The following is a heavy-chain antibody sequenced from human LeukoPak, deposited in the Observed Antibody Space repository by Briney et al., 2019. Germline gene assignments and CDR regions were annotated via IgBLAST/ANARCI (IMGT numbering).Heavy chain of an antibody. CDR1: GFTVSSNY. J-gene: IGHJ4*02. D-gene: IGHD1-26*01. V-gene: IGHV3-53*01. CDR3: AKDRRWELPGY. CDR2: IYIGGST. Sequence: GGSLRLSCAASGFTVSSNYMSWVRQAPGKGLEWVSVIYIGGSTYYADSVKGRFTLSRDNSKNTLYLQMNSLRAEDTAVYYCAKDRRWELPGYWGQGTLVTVSS.